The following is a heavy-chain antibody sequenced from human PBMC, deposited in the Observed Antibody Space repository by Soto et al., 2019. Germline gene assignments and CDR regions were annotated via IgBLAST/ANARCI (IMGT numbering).Heavy chain of an antibody. V-gene: IGHV4-31*03. J-gene: IGHJ4*02. Sequence: QVQLQESGPGLVKPSQTLSLTCTVSGGSISSGGYYWSWIRQHPGKALEWIGYIYYSGSTDYNPSLKSRITMSVDTSKNQFSLKLSSVTAADTAVYYCARAGDSSGYITPFDYWGQGTLVTVSS. D-gene: IGHD3-22*01. CDR1: GGSISSGGYY. CDR3: ARAGDSSGYITPFDY. CDR2: IYYSGST.